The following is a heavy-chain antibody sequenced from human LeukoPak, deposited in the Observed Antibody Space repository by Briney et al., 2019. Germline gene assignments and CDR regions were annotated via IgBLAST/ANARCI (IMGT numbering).Heavy chain of an antibody. V-gene: IGHV3-7*01. Sequence: AGGSLRLSCASSGFTFCNDWMIWVRQAQGKGLEWVANINKDGRKKNYVDSVKGCFTISRDNSKNSLFLQMNSLRAEDTAIYDCARDTSPSSSSSYFDVFDMWGQGTMVTVSS. J-gene: IGHJ3*02. CDR1: GFTFCNDW. CDR3: ARDTSPSSSSSYFDVFDM. D-gene: IGHD6-19*01. CDR2: INKDGRKK.